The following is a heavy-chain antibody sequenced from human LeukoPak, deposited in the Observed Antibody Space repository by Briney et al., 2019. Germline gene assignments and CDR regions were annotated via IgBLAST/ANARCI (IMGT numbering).Heavy chain of an antibody. CDR3: ARLGRGIAAAGTGFDY. J-gene: IGHJ4*02. D-gene: IGHD6-13*01. V-gene: IGHV5-51*01. CDR1: GYSFTSYW. Sequence: GESLKISCKGSGYSFTSYWIGWVRQMPGKGLEWMGIIYPGDSDTRYSPSFQGQVTISADKSISTAYLQWGSLKASDTAMYYCARLGRGIAAAGTGFDYWGQGTLVTVS. CDR2: IYPGDSDT.